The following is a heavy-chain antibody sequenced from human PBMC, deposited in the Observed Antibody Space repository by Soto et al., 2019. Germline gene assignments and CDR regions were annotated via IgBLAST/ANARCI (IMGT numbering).Heavy chain of an antibody. CDR1: GYTFTSYA. CDR3: ARDGKIVPFDY. Sequence: GASVKVSCKASGYTFTSYAMHWVRQAPGQRLEWMGWINAGNGNTKYSQKFQGRVTITRDTSASTAYMELSSLRSKDTAVYYCARDGKIVPFDYWGQGTLVTVSS. V-gene: IGHV1-3*01. CDR2: INAGNGNT. D-gene: IGHD2-8*01. J-gene: IGHJ4*02.